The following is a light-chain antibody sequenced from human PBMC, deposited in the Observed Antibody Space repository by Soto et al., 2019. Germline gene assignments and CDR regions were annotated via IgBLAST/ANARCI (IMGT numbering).Light chain of an antibody. V-gene: IGKV3-20*01. CDR3: HHYGSSPPWT. J-gene: IGKJ1*01. CDR2: GAS. CDR1: QSVDSSY. Sequence: EIVLTQSPGTLSLSPGDRAALSCKASQSVDSSYLAWYQQRPGQAPRLLISGASSRATGIPDRFSGSGSGTDFTLSISRLEPEDFAVYYCHHYGSSPPWTFGQGTKVDIK.